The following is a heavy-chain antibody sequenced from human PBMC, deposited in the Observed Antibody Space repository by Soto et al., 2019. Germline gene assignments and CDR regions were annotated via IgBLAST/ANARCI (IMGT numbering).Heavy chain of an antibody. CDR2: IRSKDYNYAT. CDR3: IRGGVRTWRLDP. CDR1: GLSFSDSP. J-gene: IGHJ5*02. V-gene: IGHV3-73*01. Sequence: EVQLVQSGGGLVQPGGSLQLSCAASGLSFSDSPIHWVRQAAGKGLEWVGRIRSKDYNYATAYAASVKGRFAASRDDSNSTAYLQLNSLKIEDTAVYYCIRGGVRTWRLDPWGQGTLVTVSS. D-gene: IGHD3-10*01.